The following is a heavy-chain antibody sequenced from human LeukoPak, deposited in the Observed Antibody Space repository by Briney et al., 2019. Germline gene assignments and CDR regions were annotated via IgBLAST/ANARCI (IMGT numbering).Heavy chain of an antibody. CDR2: IYHSGST. J-gene: IGHJ6*03. CDR3: ARVVPQLVWYYYYYMDV. CDR1: GGSISSSNW. Sequence: RASETLSLTCAVSGGSISSSNWWSWVRQPPGKGLEWIGEIYHSGSTNYNPSLKSRVTISVDKSKNQFSLKLSSVTAADTAVYYCARVVPQLVWYYYYYMDVWGKGTTVTVSS. V-gene: IGHV4-4*02. D-gene: IGHD6-13*01.